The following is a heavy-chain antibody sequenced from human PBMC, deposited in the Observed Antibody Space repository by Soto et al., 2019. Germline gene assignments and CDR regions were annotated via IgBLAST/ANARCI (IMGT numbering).Heavy chain of an antibody. CDR3: ARESRTPGPHWFDP. CDR1: GDSVSSNSAA. V-gene: IGHV6-1*01. J-gene: IGHJ5*02. D-gene: IGHD1-7*01. CDR2: TYYRSKWYN. Sequence: SQTLSLTCAISGDSVSSNSAAWNWIRPSPSRGLEWLGRTYYRSKWYNDYAVSVKSRITINPDTSKNQFSLQLNSVTPEDTAVYYCARESRTPGPHWFDPWGQGTLVTVSS.